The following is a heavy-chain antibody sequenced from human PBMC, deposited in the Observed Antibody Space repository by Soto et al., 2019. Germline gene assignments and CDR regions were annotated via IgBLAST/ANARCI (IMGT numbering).Heavy chain of an antibody. J-gene: IGHJ4*02. V-gene: IGHV4-61*08. CDR2: TYYNGDT. CDR1: DDSFRGAEYY. CDR3: ARCTACIDSWRTFDL. Sequence: VLLQESGPGLLRPSETLSLTSTASDDSFRGAEYYWSWSRKRLGKGPGWIGYTYYNGDTNYNPALSSRDPMSEETSKNQFSLRLSSVTAADTAVYLCARCTACIDSWRTFDLWGRGLLVTVSS. D-gene: IGHD2-15*01.